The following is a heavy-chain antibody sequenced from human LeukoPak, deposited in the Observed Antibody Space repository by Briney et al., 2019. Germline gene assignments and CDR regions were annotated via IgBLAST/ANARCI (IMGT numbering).Heavy chain of an antibody. V-gene: IGHV3-30-3*01. CDR3: AKDTGARDCSGGSCYPGPIDY. CDR1: GFTFSSYA. D-gene: IGHD2-15*01. CDR2: ISYDGSNK. Sequence: GGSLRLSCAASGFTFSSYAMHWVRQAPGKGLEWVAVISYDGSNKYYADSVKGRFTISRDNSKNTLYLQMNSLRAEDTAVYYCAKDTGARDCSGGSCYPGPIDYWGQGTLVTVSS. J-gene: IGHJ4*02.